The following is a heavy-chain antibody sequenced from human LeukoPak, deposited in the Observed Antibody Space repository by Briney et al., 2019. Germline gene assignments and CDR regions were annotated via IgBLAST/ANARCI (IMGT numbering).Heavy chain of an antibody. CDR3: ARDRGGAFDI. CDR1: GFSISNHW. CDR2: MKQDGSEK. V-gene: IGHV3-7*01. D-gene: IGHD3-16*01. J-gene: IGHJ3*02. Sequence: GGSLRLSCAASGFSISNHWMSWVRQAPGKGLEWVANMKQDGSEKWYVDSVKGRFTISRDNAKNSLYLQMNSLRAEDTAVYYCARDRGGAFDIWGQGTMVTVSS.